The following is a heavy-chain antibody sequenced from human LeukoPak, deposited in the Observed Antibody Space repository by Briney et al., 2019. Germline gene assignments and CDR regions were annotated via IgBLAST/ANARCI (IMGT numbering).Heavy chain of an antibody. CDR2: INPNSGGT. CDR1: GYIFTDYY. D-gene: IGHD6-19*01. V-gene: IGHV1/OR15-1*04. Sequence: ASVKVSCKASGYIFTDYYMHWVRQAPGQELGWMGRINPNSGGTNYAQKFQGRVTMTTDTSTSTAYMELRSLRSDDTAVYYCARGAGIAVAGTFTFDYWGQGTLVTVSS. J-gene: IGHJ4*02. CDR3: ARGAGIAVAGTFTFDY.